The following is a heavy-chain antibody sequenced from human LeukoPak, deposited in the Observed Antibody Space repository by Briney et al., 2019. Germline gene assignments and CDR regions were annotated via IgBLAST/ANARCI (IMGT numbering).Heavy chain of an antibody. CDR3: ARAGYDFPLF. CDR2: IYYTAGS. Sequence: SETLSLTCSVSGDSVARDDYFYSWTRQPPGEGLEWIAYIYYTAGSYYNPSLRSRVTMSIDTSRNQFSLKLSSVTAADTAVYFCARAGYDFPLFWGQGTLVTVSS. CDR1: GDSVARDDYF. J-gene: IGHJ4*02. D-gene: IGHD3-3*01. V-gene: IGHV4-30-4*01.